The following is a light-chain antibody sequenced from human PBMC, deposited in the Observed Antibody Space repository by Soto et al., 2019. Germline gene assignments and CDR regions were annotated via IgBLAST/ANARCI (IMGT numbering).Light chain of an antibody. CDR3: QQYDSSPLT. CDR2: GAS. V-gene: IGKV3-20*01. CDR1: QSVRSTH. Sequence: EIVLTQSPGTLSLSPGERATLSCRASQSVRSTHLTWYQQRPGQAPRLLIYGASSRATGIPDRFSGSGSGTDFALSINRLEPEDFAVYYCQQYDSSPLTFCPGTKVDIK. J-gene: IGKJ3*01.